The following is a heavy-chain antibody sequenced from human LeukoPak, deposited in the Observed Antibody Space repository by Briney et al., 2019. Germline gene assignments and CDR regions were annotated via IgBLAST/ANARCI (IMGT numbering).Heavy chain of an antibody. V-gene: IGHV3-7*01. D-gene: IGHD1-26*01. CDR1: GFTFSIYW. CDR2: VKADGSET. Sequence: PGGSLRLSCGASGFTFSIYWMTWVRQAPGKGLEWVASVKADGSETYYVDSVKGRFTISRDNAKNSLYLQMNSLRAEDTAVYYCARDQWELYDWGQGTLVTVSS. J-gene: IGHJ4*02. CDR3: ARDQWELYD.